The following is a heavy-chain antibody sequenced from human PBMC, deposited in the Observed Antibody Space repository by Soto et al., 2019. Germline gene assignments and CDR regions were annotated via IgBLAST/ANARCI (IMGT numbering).Heavy chain of an antibody. CDR2: ISSSGRTI. J-gene: IGHJ4*02. CDR1: GFTLSDYY. D-gene: IGHD1-26*01. Sequence: QVHLVESGGGLVKPGGSLRLSCAASGFTLSDYYMTWIRQAPRKGLEWVSYISSSGRTIYYADSVRGRFTISRDNAENSLYLQMNSLRAEDTALYYCARNSEHFDYWGQGTLVTVSS. V-gene: IGHV3-11*01. CDR3: ARNSEHFDY.